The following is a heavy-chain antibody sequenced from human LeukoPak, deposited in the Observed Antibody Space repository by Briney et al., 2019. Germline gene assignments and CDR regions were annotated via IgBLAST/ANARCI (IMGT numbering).Heavy chain of an antibody. Sequence: GGSLRLSCAASGFTVSSNYMNWVRQAPGKGLEWVSSISGSSSYIYYADSVKGRFTISRDNAKNSLYLQMNSLRAEDTAVYYCARVGIAAAGLYYYYGMDVWGQGTTVTVSS. CDR1: GFTVSSNY. CDR2: ISGSSSYI. CDR3: ARVGIAAAGLYYYYGMDV. V-gene: IGHV3-21*01. J-gene: IGHJ6*02. D-gene: IGHD6-13*01.